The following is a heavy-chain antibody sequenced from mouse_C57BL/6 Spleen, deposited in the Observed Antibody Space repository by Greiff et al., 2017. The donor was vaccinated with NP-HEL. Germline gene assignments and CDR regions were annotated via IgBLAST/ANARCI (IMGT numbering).Heavy chain of an antibody. Sequence: VQLQQSGPELVKPGASVKTSCKASGYSFTGYYMNWVKQSPDKSLEWIGEINPSTGGTTYNQKFKAKATLTVDKSSSTAYMQLKSLTSEDSAVYYCARSRITTVPFDYWGQGTTLTVSS. CDR2: INPSTGGT. J-gene: IGHJ2*01. V-gene: IGHV1-42*01. D-gene: IGHD1-1*01. CDR3: ARSRITTVPFDY. CDR1: GYSFTGYY.